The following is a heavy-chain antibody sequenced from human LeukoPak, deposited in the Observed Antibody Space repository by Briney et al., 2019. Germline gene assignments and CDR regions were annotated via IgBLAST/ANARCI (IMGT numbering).Heavy chain of an antibody. D-gene: IGHD1-26*01. Sequence: PGGSLRLSCAASGFTFSSYSMNWVRQAPGKGLEWVSPISSSSSYIYYADSVKGRFTISRDNAKNSLYLQMNSLRAEDTAVYYCARGVGATTSDYWGQGTLVTVSS. CDR1: GFTFSSYS. CDR2: ISSSSSYI. J-gene: IGHJ4*02. CDR3: ARGVGATTSDY. V-gene: IGHV3-21*01.